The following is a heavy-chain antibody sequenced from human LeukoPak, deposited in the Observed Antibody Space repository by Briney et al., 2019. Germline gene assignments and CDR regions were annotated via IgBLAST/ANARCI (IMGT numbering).Heavy chain of an antibody. Sequence: GASVKVSCKPFEYTFTDYYMHWVRQAPGQGLEWMGWINPNSGGTNYAQKFQGRVTMTRDTSISTAYMELSRLRSDDTAVYYCARTPYHDSSGFDHFNYWGQGTLVTVSS. CDR2: INPNSGGT. V-gene: IGHV1-2*02. J-gene: IGHJ4*02. CDR1: EYTFTDYY. CDR3: ARTPYHDSSGFDHFNY. D-gene: IGHD3-22*01.